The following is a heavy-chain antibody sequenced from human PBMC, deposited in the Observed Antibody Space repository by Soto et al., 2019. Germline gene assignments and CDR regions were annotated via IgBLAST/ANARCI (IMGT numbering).Heavy chain of an antibody. Sequence: PSETLSLTCTVSGGSISSSSYYWGWIRQPPGKGLEWIGSIYYSGSTYYNPSLKSRVTISVDTSKNQFSLKLSSVTAADTAVYYCASATSAYSSSWYDYDYYGMDVWGQGTMVTVSS. J-gene: IGHJ6*02. CDR1: GGSISSSSYY. V-gene: IGHV4-39*01. D-gene: IGHD6-13*01. CDR3: ASATSAYSSSWYDYDYYGMDV. CDR2: IYYSGST.